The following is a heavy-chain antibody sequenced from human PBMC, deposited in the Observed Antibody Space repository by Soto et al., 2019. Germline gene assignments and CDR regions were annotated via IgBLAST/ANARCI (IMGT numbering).Heavy chain of an antibody. CDR3: ARGNPPSYYYYGMDV. Sequence: SETLSLTCAVYGGSFSGYYWSWIRQPPGKGLEWIGEINHSGSTNYNPSLKSRVTISVDTSKNQFSLKLSSVTAADTAVYYCARGNPPSYYYYGMDVWGQGTTVTV. V-gene: IGHV4-34*01. J-gene: IGHJ6*02. CDR2: INHSGST. CDR1: GGSFSGYY.